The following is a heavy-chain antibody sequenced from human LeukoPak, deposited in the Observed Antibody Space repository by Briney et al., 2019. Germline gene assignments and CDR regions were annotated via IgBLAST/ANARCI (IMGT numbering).Heavy chain of an antibody. D-gene: IGHD2-21*02. CDR3: ARDESYCGGDCYRNWFDP. CDR1: GFTFSSYG. J-gene: IGHJ5*02. V-gene: IGHV3-33*01. CDR2: IWYDGSNK. Sequence: GGSLRLSCAASGFTFSSYGMHWVRQAPGKGLEWVAVIWYDGSNKYYADSVKGRFTISRDNSKNTLYLQMNSLRAEDTAVYYCARDESYCGGDCYRNWFDPWGQGTLVTVSS.